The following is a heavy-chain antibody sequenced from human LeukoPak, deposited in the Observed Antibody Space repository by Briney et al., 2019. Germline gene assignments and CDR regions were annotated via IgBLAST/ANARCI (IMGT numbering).Heavy chain of an antibody. V-gene: IGHV4-34*01. Sequence: PSETLSLTCAVYGGSFSGYYWSWIRQPPGKGLEWIGEINHSGGTNYNPSLKSRVTISVDTSKNQFSLKLSSVTAADTAVYYCARGPGITTVYDILTGSADYWGQGTLVTVSS. CDR1: GGSFSGYY. CDR2: INHSGGT. D-gene: IGHD3-9*01. CDR3: ARGPGITTVYDILTGSADY. J-gene: IGHJ4*02.